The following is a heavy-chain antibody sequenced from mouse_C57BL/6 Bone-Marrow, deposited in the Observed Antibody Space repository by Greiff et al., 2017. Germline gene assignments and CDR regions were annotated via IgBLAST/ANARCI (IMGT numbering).Heavy chain of an antibody. D-gene: IGHD1-1*01. J-gene: IGHJ1*03. CDR1: GYTFTDYY. V-gene: IGHV1-26*01. CDR3: ARCYYYGSSYGYFDV. Sequence: EVKLQQSGPELVKPGASVKISCKASGYTFTDYYMNWVKQSHGKSLEWIGDINPNNGGTSYNQKFKGKATLTVDKSSSTAYMELRSLTSEDSAVYYCARCYYYGSSYGYFDVWGTGTTVTVSS. CDR2: INPNNGGT.